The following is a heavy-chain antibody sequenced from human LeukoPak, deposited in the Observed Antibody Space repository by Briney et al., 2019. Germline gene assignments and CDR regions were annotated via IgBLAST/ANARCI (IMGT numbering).Heavy chain of an antibody. V-gene: IGHV3-74*01. J-gene: IGHJ4*02. D-gene: IGHD2-2*01. CDR1: GFTFSNYG. CDR2: INSDGSWT. CDR3: VSFYETY. Sequence: GGSLRLSCAASGFTFSNYGMHWVRQAPGKGLVWVSHINSDGSWTGYADSVKGRFTISKDNAKNTVYLQMNNLRAEDTAVYYCVSFYETYWGRGTLVTVSS.